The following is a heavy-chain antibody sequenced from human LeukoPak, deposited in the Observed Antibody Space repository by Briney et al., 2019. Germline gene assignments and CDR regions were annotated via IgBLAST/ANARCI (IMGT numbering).Heavy chain of an antibody. CDR1: GFIVSSSY. CDR3: ARSLPLIFGELL. V-gene: IGHV3-53*01. D-gene: IGHD3-10*02. CDR2: IYSDRTT. Sequence: PGGSLRLSCAASGFIVSSSYMTWVRQAPGKGLEWVSVIYSDRTTYYADSVKGRFTISRDNSKNTVYLQMNSLRAEDTAVYYCARSLPLIFGELLRGQGTLVTVSS. J-gene: IGHJ4*02.